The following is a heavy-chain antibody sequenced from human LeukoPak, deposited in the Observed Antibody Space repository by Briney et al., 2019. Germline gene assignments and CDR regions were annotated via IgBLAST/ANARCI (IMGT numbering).Heavy chain of an antibody. CDR3: ARAFGVAAADPFDS. Sequence: GGSLRLSCAVSGFTFSSHSMNWVRQAPGKGLEWLSYISRSASTINYADSVKGRFTISRDNAKNSLYLQMNSLRAEDTAVYYCARAFGVAAADPFDSWGQGTLVTVSP. J-gene: IGHJ4*02. CDR1: GFTFSSHS. D-gene: IGHD6-13*01. CDR2: ISRSASTI. V-gene: IGHV3-48*04.